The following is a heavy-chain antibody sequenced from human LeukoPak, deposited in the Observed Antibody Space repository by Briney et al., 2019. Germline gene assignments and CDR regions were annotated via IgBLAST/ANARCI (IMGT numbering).Heavy chain of an antibody. CDR2: IFHSGST. Sequence: PLSLTCSVSGDSISSGGHSWNWIRQPPGKGLEWIGYIFHSGSTYYNPSLKSRVTISVDRSKNQFSLKLTSVTAADTAVYYCATGILAPAGALYYFDYWGRGTLVTVSS. CDR3: ATGILAPAGALYYFDY. J-gene: IGHJ4*02. D-gene: IGHD6-13*01. V-gene: IGHV4-30-2*01. CDR1: GDSISSGGHS.